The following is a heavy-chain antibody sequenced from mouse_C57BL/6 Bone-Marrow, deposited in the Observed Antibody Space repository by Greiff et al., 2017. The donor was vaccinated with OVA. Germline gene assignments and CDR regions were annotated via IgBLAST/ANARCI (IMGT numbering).Heavy chain of an antibody. D-gene: IGHD2-5*01. V-gene: IGHV14-4*01. CDR3: TRDYSNWYFDV. Sequence: VQLQQSGAELVRPGASVKLSCTASGFNIKDDYMHWVKQRPEQGLEWIGWIDPENGDTEYASKFQGKATIPADTSSNTAYLQLSSLTSEDTAVYYCTRDYSNWYFDVWGTGTTVTVSS. J-gene: IGHJ1*03. CDR1: GFNIKDDY. CDR2: IDPENGDT.